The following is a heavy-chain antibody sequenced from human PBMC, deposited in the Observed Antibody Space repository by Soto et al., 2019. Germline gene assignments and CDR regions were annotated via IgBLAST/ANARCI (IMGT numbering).Heavy chain of an antibody. CDR1: GYSFTSYW. V-gene: IGHV5-51*01. CDR2: IYPGDSDT. D-gene: IGHD6-13*01. J-gene: IGHJ4*02. CDR3: ARGGVHSSSPLDY. Sequence: GESLKISCKGSGYSFTSYWIGWVRQMPGKGLEWMGIIYPGDSDTRYSPSFQGQVTISADKSISTAYLQWSSLKASEPAMYSCARGGVHSSSPLDYWGQGTLVTVSS.